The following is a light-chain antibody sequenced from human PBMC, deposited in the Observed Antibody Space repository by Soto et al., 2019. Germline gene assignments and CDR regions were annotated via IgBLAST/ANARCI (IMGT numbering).Light chain of an antibody. V-gene: IGKV3-20*01. Sequence: EIVLTQSPGTLSLTPGERATLSCRASQSVSSSYLAWYQQKPGQAPRLLIYGASSRATGIPDRFSGSGSGTDFTLTISRLESVDFAVYYCQQYGSSPPWTFGQGTKVEIK. J-gene: IGKJ1*01. CDR2: GAS. CDR1: QSVSSSY. CDR3: QQYGSSPPWT.